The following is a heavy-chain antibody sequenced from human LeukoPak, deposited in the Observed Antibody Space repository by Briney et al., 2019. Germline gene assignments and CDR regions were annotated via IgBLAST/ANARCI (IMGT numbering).Heavy chain of an antibody. CDR3: ARAIVPAAIVDY. D-gene: IGHD2-2*02. V-gene: IGHV1-3*01. CDR2: VNAGNGNT. CDR1: GYTFTSYA. J-gene: IGHJ4*02. Sequence: ASVKVSCKASGYTFTSYAMHWVRQAPGQRLEWMGWVNAGNGNTKYSQKFQGRVTITRDTSASTAYMELSSLRSEDTAVYYCARAIVPAAIVDYWGQGTLVTVSS.